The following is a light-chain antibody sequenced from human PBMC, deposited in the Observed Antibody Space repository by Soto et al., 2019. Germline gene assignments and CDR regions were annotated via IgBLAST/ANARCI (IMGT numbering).Light chain of an antibody. V-gene: IGKV1-12*01. J-gene: IGKJ4*01. CDR3: QQSNDFPLA. CDR2: GAI. CDR1: QDISRW. Sequence: DIQMTQSPSSVSAAVGDRVTITCRASQDISRWLAWYQQKPGKAPTLLIYGAISLQGGVPSRFSGSGSWTDFTLTITSLQPEDFATYVCQQSNDFPLAFGGGTKVEMK.